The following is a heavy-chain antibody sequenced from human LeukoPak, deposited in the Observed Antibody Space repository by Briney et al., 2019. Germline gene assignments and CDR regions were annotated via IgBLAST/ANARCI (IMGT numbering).Heavy chain of an antibody. CDR3: EAAGKGDY. D-gene: IGHD6-13*01. J-gene: IGHJ4*02. Sequence: GRSLRLSCAASGFTFSSYGMHWVRQAPGKGLEWVAVISYDGSNKYYADSVKGRFTISRDSSKNTLYLQMNSLRAEDTAVYYCEAAGKGDYWGQGTLVTVSS. CDR2: ISYDGSNK. CDR1: GFTFSSYG. V-gene: IGHV3-30*03.